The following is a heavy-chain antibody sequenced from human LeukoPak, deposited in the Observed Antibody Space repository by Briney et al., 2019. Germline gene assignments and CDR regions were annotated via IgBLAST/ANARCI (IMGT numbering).Heavy chain of an antibody. V-gene: IGHV1-69*05. Sequence: ASVKVSCKASGGTFSSYAISWVRQAPGQGLEWMRRIIPIFGTANYAQKFQGRVTITTDESTSTAYMELSSLRSEDTAVYYCASSGGPGEGYTYYYYMDVWGKGTTVTVSS. J-gene: IGHJ6*03. CDR2: IIPIFGTA. CDR3: ASSGGPGEGYTYYYYMDV. D-gene: IGHD3-10*01. CDR1: GGTFSSYA.